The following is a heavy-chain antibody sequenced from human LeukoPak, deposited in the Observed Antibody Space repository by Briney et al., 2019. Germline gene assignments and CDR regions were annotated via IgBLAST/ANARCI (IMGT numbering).Heavy chain of an antibody. V-gene: IGHV4-4*07. CDR1: GGSISSYY. D-gene: IGHD3-10*01. CDR2: IYASGST. J-gene: IGHJ6*03. Sequence: SETLSLTYTVSGGSISSYYWSWIRQPAGKGLEWIGRIYASGSTNYNPSLKSRVAMSVDTSKNQFSLKLSSVTAADTAVYYCARDYYGSGSKDYYYYYMDVWGKGTTVTVSS. CDR3: ARDYYGSGSKDYYYYYMDV.